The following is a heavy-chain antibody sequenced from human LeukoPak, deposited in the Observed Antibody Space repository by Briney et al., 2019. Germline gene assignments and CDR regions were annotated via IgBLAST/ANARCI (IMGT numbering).Heavy chain of an antibody. Sequence: SETLSLTCTVSGGSVGSSSYYWGWIRQPPGKGLEWIGSIYYSGSTYYNPSLKSRVTISVDTSKNQFSLKLSSVTAADTAVYYCVRAPPTMIVVVSSPGAFDIWGQGTMVTVSS. CDR1: GGSVGSSSYY. CDR3: VRAPPTMIVVVSSPGAFDI. J-gene: IGHJ3*02. D-gene: IGHD3-22*01. V-gene: IGHV4-39*01. CDR2: IYYSGST.